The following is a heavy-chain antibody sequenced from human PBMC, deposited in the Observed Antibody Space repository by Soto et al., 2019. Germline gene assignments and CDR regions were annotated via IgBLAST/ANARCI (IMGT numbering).Heavy chain of an antibody. D-gene: IGHD3-10*01. CDR3: AKDGERTRTDY. CDR1: GFSFSDFS. CDR2: ISRSGTST. Sequence: GGSLRLSCAASGFSFSDFSMNWVRQVPGKGLEWVAFISRSGTSTYYADSVKGRFTISKDNAKNTLYLQMNSLRAEDTAVYYCAKDGERTRTDYWGQGTLVTVSS. V-gene: IGHV3-23*01. J-gene: IGHJ4*02.